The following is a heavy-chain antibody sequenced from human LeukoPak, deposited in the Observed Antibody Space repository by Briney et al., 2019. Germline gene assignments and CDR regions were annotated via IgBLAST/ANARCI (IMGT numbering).Heavy chain of an antibody. V-gene: IGHV4-59*01. D-gene: IGHD3-10*01. CDR3: ARHGSSPWGYYYYMDV. J-gene: IGHJ6*03. Sequence: SETLSLTCTVSGGSICSYYWSWIRQPPGKGLEWIGYIYYSGSTNYNPSLKSRVTISVDTSKNQFSLKLSSVTAADTAVYYCARHGSSPWGYYYYMDVWGKGTTVTISS. CDR1: GGSICSYY. CDR2: IYYSGST.